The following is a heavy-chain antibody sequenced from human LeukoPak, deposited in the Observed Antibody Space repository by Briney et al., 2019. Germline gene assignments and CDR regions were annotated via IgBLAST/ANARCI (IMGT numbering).Heavy chain of an antibody. CDR2: VIPILGIA. J-gene: IGHJ1*01. CDR1: GGTFRSYA. D-gene: IGHD2-21*02. Sequence: GASVKVSCKASGGTFRSYAISWVRQAPGQGLEWMGRVIPILGIANYAQKFQGRVTITADKSTSTAYMELSSLRSEDTAVYYCARDVDCGGDCLEYLQHWGQGTLVTVSS. CDR3: ARDVDCGGDCLEYLQH. V-gene: IGHV1-69*04.